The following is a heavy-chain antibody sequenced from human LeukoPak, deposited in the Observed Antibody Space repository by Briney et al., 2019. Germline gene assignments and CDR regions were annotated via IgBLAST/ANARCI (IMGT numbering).Heavy chain of an antibody. V-gene: IGHV1-69*04. D-gene: IGHD2-21*02. CDR3: ARWYCGGDCSIVDAFDI. CDR1: GGTFSSYA. CDR2: IIPIFGIA. Sequence: SVKVSCKASGGTFSSYAISWVRQAPGQGLEWMGRIIPIFGIANYAQKFQGRVTITADKSTSTAYMELSSLRSEDTAVYHCARWYCGGDCSIVDAFDIWGQGTMVTVSS. J-gene: IGHJ3*02.